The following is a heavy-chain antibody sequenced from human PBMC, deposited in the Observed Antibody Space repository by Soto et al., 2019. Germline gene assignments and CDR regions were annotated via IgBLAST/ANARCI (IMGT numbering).Heavy chain of an antibody. D-gene: IGHD3-10*01. Sequence: QVQLQQWGAGLLKPSETLSLTCAVYGGSFSGYYWSWIRQPPGKGLEWIGEINHSGSTNYNPSLKSRVTIAVDTSKNQFSLKLSSVTAADTAVYYGARGGDYDGSVRRFDPCGQGTLVTVSS. V-gene: IGHV4-34*01. CDR3: ARGGDYDGSVRRFDP. CDR1: GGSFSGYY. CDR2: INHSGST. J-gene: IGHJ5*02.